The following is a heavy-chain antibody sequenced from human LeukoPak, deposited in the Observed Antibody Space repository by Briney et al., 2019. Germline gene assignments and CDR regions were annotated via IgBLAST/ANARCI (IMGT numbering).Heavy chain of an antibody. CDR1: GDGVSSYSAA. Sequence: SQTLSLTCAISGDGVSSYSAAWNWIRQSPSRGLEWLGRTYYRSKWFNDYAVSVKSRITVNPDTSKNRFSLQLNSVTPEDTAVYFCARDSGMGLDAFDIWGQGTMVTVSS. V-gene: IGHV6-1*01. CDR3: ARDSGMGLDAFDI. J-gene: IGHJ3*02. CDR2: TYYRSKWFN. D-gene: IGHD3-10*01.